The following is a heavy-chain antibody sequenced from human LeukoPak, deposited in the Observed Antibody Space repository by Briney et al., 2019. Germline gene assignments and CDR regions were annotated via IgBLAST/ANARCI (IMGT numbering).Heavy chain of an antibody. J-gene: IGHJ4*02. V-gene: IGHV3-23*01. CDR1: GLTFSRYA. CDR3: AKGMGAAAGTSDY. CDR2: ISGSGGST. D-gene: IGHD6-13*01. Sequence: GGSLRLSCAASGLTFSRYAMSWVRQAPGKGLEWVSAISGSGGSTYYADSVKGRFTISRDNSKNTLYLQINSLRAEDTAVYYCAKGMGAAAGTSDYWGQGTLVTVSS.